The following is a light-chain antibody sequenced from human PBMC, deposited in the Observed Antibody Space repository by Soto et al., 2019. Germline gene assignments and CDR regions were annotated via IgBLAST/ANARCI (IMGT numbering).Light chain of an antibody. CDR2: GAS. CDR1: QSVSSD. CDR3: QQYKNWPRT. Sequence: EIVMTQSPATLSVSPGESATLSXRASQSVSSDLAWYHQKPGQTPRXXIYGASTRATGIPARFSGSGSGTEFTLTINSLQSEDFAVYYCQQYKNWPRTFGQGTKVDI. J-gene: IGKJ1*01. V-gene: IGKV3-15*01.